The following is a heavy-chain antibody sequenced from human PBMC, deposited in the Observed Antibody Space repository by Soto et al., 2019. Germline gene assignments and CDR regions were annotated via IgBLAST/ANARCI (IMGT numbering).Heavy chain of an antibody. CDR1: GYTFTSYG. J-gene: IGHJ5*02. D-gene: IGHD6-19*01. CDR2: ISAYNGNT. Sequence: RASVKVSCKASGYTFTSYGISWVRQAPGQGLEWMGWISAYNGNTNYAQKLQGRVTMTTDTSTSTAYMELRSLRSDDTAVYYCARGYSSGWSLDWFDPWGQGTLVTVSS. V-gene: IGHV1-18*04. CDR3: ARGYSSGWSLDWFDP.